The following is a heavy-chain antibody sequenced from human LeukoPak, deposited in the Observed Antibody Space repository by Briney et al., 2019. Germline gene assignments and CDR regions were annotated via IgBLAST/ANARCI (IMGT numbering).Heavy chain of an antibody. V-gene: IGHV1-18*01. Sequence: ASVKVSCKASGYTFTSYGISWVRQAPGQGLEWMGWISAYNGNTNYAQKLQGRATMTTDTSTSTAYMELRSLRSDDTAVYYCARDGFMATYYYDSSGYYYWGQGTLVTVSS. CDR2: ISAYNGNT. D-gene: IGHD3-22*01. J-gene: IGHJ4*02. CDR3: ARDGFMATYYYDSSGYYY. CDR1: GYTFTSYG.